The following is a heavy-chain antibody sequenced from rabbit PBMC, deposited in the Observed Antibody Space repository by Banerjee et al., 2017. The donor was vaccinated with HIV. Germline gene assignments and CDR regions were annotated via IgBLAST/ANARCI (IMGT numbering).Heavy chain of an antibody. Sequence: QQQLEESGGGLVKPGGTLTLTCKASGIDFSSYQYMCWGRQAPGKGLEWIAGINTSSGNTVYASWAKGRFSISKTSSPTVTLQMTSLTAADTATYFCAGYTAGGLSYWDVNLWGPGTLVTVS. D-gene: IGHD8-1*01. CDR3: AGYTAGGLSYWDVNL. V-gene: IGHV1S45*01. CDR2: INTSSGNT. J-gene: IGHJ4*01. CDR1: GIDFSSYQY.